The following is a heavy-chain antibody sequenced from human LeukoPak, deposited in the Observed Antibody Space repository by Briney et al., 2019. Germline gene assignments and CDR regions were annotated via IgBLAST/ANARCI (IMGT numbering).Heavy chain of an antibody. V-gene: IGHV3-23*01. CDR2: ITGSGDST. D-gene: IGHD6-19*01. CDR3: ARDQSSGWYPY. J-gene: IGHJ4*02. CDR1: GFTFSNYA. Sequence: GGSLRLSCAASGFTFSNYAMTWVRQAPGKGLEWVSEITGSGDSTYYTDSVKGRFTISRDNSKNTLYLQMNSVRAEDTAVYYCARDQSSGWYPYWGQGTLVTVSS.